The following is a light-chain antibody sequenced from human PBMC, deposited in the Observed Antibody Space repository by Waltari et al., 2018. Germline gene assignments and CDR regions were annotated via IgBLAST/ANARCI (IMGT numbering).Light chain of an antibody. CDR3: QTGGHGTWV. CDR2: VNSDGSH. J-gene: IGLJ3*02. V-gene: IGLV4-69*01. CDR1: SGHSTNI. Sequence: QLVLTQSPSASASLGASVKLTCTLDSGHSTNIIGSPQQPPEKGPRYLMKVNSDGSHSKGDEIPDRFSGSSSSSGAERYLTISSVQSEDEADYYCQTGGHGTWVFGGGTKLTVL.